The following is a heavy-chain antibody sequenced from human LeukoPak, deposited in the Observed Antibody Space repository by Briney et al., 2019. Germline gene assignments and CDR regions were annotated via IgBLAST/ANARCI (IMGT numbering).Heavy chain of an antibody. Sequence: SDTLSLTCAVYGGAFSGYYCSGIRQPPGKGLGWMGDINHSARTNYNSSLKSRVTISVDTSKNQFSLKLSSVTAADTAVYYCARGNHKRWLVGYFDYWGQGTLVTVSS. CDR1: GGAFSGYY. D-gene: IGHD6-19*01. J-gene: IGHJ4*02. CDR3: ARGNHKRWLVGYFDY. CDR2: INHSART. V-gene: IGHV4-34*01.